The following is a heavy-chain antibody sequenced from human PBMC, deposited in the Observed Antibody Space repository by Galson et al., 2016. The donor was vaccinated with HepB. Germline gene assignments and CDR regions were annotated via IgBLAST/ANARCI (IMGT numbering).Heavy chain of an antibody. CDR1: GFSFSQYA. J-gene: IGHJ6*03. V-gene: IGHV3-23*01. CDR2: IKGDSGYT. D-gene: IGHD3-10*01. CDR3: ASDTLVVSRGVIFYMDV. Sequence: SLRLSCAASGFSFSQYAMTWVRQAPGKGLEWVSIIKGDSGYTQFADSVRGRFTTSRDNSRNTLFLQINSLRAEDTAVYYCASDTLVVSRGVIFYMDVWGKGTTVTVAS.